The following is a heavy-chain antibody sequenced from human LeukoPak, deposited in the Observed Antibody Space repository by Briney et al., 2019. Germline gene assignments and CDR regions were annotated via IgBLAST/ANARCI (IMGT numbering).Heavy chain of an antibody. J-gene: IGHJ4*02. V-gene: IGHV4-59*08. Sequence: SETLSLTCTVSGGSISSYYWSWIRQPPGKGLEWIGYIYYSRSTNYNPSLKSRVTISVDTSKNQFSLKLSSVTAADTAVYYCARHTDYYGSGSYYNEEGFYWGQGTLVTVSS. D-gene: IGHD3-10*01. CDR1: GGSISSYY. CDR2: IYYSRST. CDR3: ARHTDYYGSGSYYNEEGFY.